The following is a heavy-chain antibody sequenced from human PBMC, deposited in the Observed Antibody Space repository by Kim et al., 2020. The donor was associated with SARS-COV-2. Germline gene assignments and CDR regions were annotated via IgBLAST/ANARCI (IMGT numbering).Heavy chain of an antibody. CDR2: ISYDGSNK. J-gene: IGHJ6*01. V-gene: IGHV3-30-3*01. Sequence: GGSLRLSCAASGFTFSSYAMHWVRQAPGKGLEWVAVISYDGSNKYYADSVKGRFTISRDNSKNTLYLQMNSLRAEDTAVYYCARGGRYCSSTSCYTPYY. CDR3: ARGGRYCSSTSCYTPYY. D-gene: IGHD2-2*02. CDR1: GFTFSSYA.